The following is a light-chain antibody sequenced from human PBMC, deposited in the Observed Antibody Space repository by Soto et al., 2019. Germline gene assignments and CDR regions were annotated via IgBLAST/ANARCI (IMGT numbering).Light chain of an antibody. V-gene: IGKV1-39*01. Sequence: DIQMAQSPSSLSASVGDRVSITCRASLSIGTYLNWYQQTPGQAPRLLIHSVFTLQSGVPSRFSGSGSGTDFTLTISCLQSEDFATYYCQQYYSYPPLTFGGGTKVEIK. CDR1: LSIGTY. J-gene: IGKJ4*01. CDR3: QQYYSYPPLT. CDR2: SVF.